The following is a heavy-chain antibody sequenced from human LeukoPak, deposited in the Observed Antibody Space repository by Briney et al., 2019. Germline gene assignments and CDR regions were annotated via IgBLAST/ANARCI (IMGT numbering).Heavy chain of an antibody. CDR1: GYTFTGYY. J-gene: IGHJ6*02. CDR2: INPNSGGT. CDR3: ARDRPRVRFGEYYYYYGMDV. D-gene: IGHD3-10*01. Sequence: GASVKVSCKASGYTFTGYYMHWVRQAPGQGLEWMGWINPNSGGTNYAQKFQGWVTMTRDTSISTAYMELSRLRSDDTAVYYCARDRPRVRFGEYYYYYGMDVWGQGTTVTVSS. V-gene: IGHV1-2*04.